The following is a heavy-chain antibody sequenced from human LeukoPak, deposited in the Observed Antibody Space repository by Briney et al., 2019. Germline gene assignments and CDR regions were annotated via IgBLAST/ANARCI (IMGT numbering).Heavy chain of an antibody. Sequence: GESLKISCKGSGYSFTSYWIGWVRQMPGKGLEWMGIIYPGDSDTRYSPSFQGRVPISAHQSISTAYLQGSSLKASGTAMSYCARLYSSSSPVDYWGQGTLVTVSS. CDR3: ARLYSSSSPVDY. V-gene: IGHV5-51*01. J-gene: IGHJ4*02. CDR1: GYSFTSYW. CDR2: IYPGDSDT. D-gene: IGHD6-6*01.